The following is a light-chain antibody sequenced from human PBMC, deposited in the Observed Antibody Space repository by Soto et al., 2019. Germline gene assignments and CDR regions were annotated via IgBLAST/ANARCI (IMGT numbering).Light chain of an antibody. CDR2: GAS. Sequence: EIVLTQSPGTLSLSPGDRATLSCRASQTIGRNFLAWYQQKPGQAPRPLIYGASIIATGIPDRFSVSGSGTDFTLTISRLEPEDCGVYYCQHYDSFPTTFGQGTKLEIK. J-gene: IGKJ2*01. CDR3: QHYDSFPTT. V-gene: IGKV3-20*01. CDR1: QTIGRNF.